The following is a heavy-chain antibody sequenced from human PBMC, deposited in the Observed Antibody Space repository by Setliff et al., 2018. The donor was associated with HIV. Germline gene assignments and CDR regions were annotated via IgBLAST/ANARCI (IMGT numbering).Heavy chain of an antibody. D-gene: IGHD6-19*01. CDR1: GFTFSSYS. CDR2: ISTGSSTI. CDR3: ARISSGWYKPYYYYAMDV. Sequence: GGSLRLSCAASGFTFSSYSMNWVRQAPGKGLEWVSYISTGSSTIYYADSVRGRFTISRDNAKNSLYLQMNTLRAEDTAVYYCARISSGWYKPYYYYAMDVWGQGTTVT. J-gene: IGHJ6*02. V-gene: IGHV3-48*04.